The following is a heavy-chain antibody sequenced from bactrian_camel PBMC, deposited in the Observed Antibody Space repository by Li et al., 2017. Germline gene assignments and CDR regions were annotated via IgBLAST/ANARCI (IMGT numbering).Heavy chain of an antibody. CDR1: GFTFSGHW. J-gene: IGHJ4*01. CDR2: ISSDGLGT. CDR3: AKSVAGRAYAKDRGQV. V-gene: IGHV3S1*01. Sequence: HVQLVESGGGLVQPGGSLRLSCAASGFTFSGHWMHWVRQAPGKELERVSSISSDGLGTYYADSVKGRFTISRDNAKNTLYLQMKSLKPEDTAMYYCAKSVAGRAYAKDRGQVRGQGTQVTVS. D-gene: IGHD1*01.